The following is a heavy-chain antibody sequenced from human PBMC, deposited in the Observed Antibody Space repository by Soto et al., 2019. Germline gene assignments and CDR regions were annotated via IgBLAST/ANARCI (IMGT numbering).Heavy chain of an antibody. CDR1: GYTFTSYD. CDR3: AIVLLWFGESPLDY. V-gene: IGHV1-8*01. CDR2: MNPNSGNT. D-gene: IGHD3-10*01. J-gene: IGHJ4*02. Sequence: QVQLVQSGAEVKKPGASVKVSCKASGYTFTSYDINWVRQATGQGLEWMGWMNPNSGNTGYAQKFQGRVTMTRNTSISTAYMELSSLRSEDTAVYYCAIVLLWFGESPLDYWGQGTLVTVSS.